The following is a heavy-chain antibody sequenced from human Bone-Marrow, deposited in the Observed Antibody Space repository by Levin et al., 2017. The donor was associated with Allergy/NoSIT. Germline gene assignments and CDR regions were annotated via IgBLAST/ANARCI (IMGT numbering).Heavy chain of an antibody. J-gene: IGHJ3*02. CDR3: AKRMGGDGSVKGAFDS. D-gene: IGHD3-10*01. V-gene: IGHV3-30*18. CDR1: GFTFSSYG. Sequence: GGSLRLSCAASGFTFSSYGMHWVRQAPGKGLEWVAVISYDGSNKYYADSVKGRFTISRDNSKNTLYLQMNSLRAEDTAVYYCAKRMGGDGSVKGAFDSWGQGTMVTVSS. CDR2: ISYDGSNK.